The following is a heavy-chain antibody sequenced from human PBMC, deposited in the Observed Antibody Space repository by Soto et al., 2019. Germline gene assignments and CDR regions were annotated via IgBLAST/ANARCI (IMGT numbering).Heavy chain of an antibody. CDR2: IDVGSANA. CDR3: ARDLGFGELFSPEPATYFDY. CDR1: GFTFSSSA. V-gene: IGHV1-58*01. J-gene: IGHJ4*02. Sequence: GASVKVSCKTSGFTFSSSAVHWVRKARGHRLQWIGWIDVGSANANYAQMLQERVTISRDMSTSTAYMELSSLRPEDTAVYYCARDLGFGELFSPEPATYFDYWGQGTLVTRLL. D-gene: IGHD3-10*01.